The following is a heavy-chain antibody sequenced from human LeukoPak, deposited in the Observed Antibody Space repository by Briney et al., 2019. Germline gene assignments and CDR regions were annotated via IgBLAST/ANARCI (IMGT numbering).Heavy chain of an antibody. D-gene: IGHD6-19*01. CDR2: IEQDGSEK. V-gene: IGHV3-7*01. CDR1: GLTFSAYW. Sequence: GGSLRLSCAASGLTFSAYWGNWVRQAPGKGLEWVANIEQDGSEKNYVDSVKGRFTISRDNGANSLYLQMNNLSVEDTGVYYCVGGIGWLPDYWGQGTLVTVSS. J-gene: IGHJ4*02. CDR3: VGGIGWLPDY.